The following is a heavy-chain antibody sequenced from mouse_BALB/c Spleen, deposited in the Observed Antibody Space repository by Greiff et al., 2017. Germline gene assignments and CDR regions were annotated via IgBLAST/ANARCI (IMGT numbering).Heavy chain of an antibody. V-gene: IGHV1-7*01. CDR3: ARWNPHY. CDR2: INPSTGYT. Sequence: QVQLKQSGAELAKPGASVKMSCKASGYTFTSYWMHWVKQRPGQGLEWIGYINPSTGYTEYNQKFKDKATLTADKSSSTAYMQLSSLTSEDSAVYYCARWNPHYWGQGTTLTVSS. CDR1: GYTFTSYW. J-gene: IGHJ2*01.